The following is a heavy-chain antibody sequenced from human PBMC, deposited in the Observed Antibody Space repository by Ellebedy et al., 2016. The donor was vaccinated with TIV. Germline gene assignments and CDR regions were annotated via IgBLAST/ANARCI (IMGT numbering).Heavy chain of an antibody. Sequence: GESLKISCEASGFTFSSFCMHWVRQAPGQGLEWVAVIWYDGSTQYSADSVKGRFTISRDNSKHTLFLQMNGLRAEDTAVYYCARDRAGIEVAAYFDYWGQGTLVTVSS. CDR2: IWYDGSTQ. J-gene: IGHJ4*02. CDR1: GFTFSSFC. D-gene: IGHD6-19*01. CDR3: ARDRAGIEVAAYFDY. V-gene: IGHV3-33*01.